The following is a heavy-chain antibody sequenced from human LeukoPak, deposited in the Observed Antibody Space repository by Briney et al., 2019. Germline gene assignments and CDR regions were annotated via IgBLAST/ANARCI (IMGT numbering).Heavy chain of an antibody. J-gene: IGHJ4*02. CDR3: ARDEFRKVAAAVPDY. V-gene: IGHV3-33*01. CDR2: IWYDGSNK. CDR1: GFTFSSYG. D-gene: IGHD6-13*01. Sequence: QPGRSLRLSYAASGFTFSSYGMHWVRQAPGKGLEWVAVIWYDGSNKYYADSVKGRFTISRDNSKNTLYLQMNSLRAEDTAVYYCARDEFRKVAAAVPDYWGQGTLVTVSS.